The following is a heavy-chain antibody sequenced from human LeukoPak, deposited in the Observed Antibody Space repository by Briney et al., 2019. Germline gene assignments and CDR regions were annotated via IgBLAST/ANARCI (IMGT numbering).Heavy chain of an antibody. J-gene: IGHJ4*02. V-gene: IGHV3-48*03. CDR3: ASAPYYYGSGSYYFDY. CDR1: GFTFSSYE. Sequence: GGSLRLSCAASGFTFSSYEMNWVRQAPGKGLEWVSYISSSGSTIYYADSVKGRFTISRDNSKNTLYLQMNSLRAEDTAVYYCASAPYYYGSGSYYFDYWGQGTLVTVSS. D-gene: IGHD3-10*01. CDR2: ISSSGSTI.